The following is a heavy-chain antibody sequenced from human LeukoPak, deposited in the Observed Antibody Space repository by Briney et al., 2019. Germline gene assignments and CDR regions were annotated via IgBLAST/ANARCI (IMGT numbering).Heavy chain of an antibody. CDR2: INSNRGGT. J-gene: IGHJ3*02. CDR3: ARDHGDDAFDI. Sequence: ASVKVSCKASGYTFTNYYIHWVRQAPGQGLEWMGWINSNRGGTNYAQKFQGRVTMTRDTSIGTAYMELRSVRSDDTTVYYCARDHGDDAFDIWGPGTMVTVSS. V-gene: IGHV1-2*02. CDR1: GYTFTNYY. D-gene: IGHD3-3*01.